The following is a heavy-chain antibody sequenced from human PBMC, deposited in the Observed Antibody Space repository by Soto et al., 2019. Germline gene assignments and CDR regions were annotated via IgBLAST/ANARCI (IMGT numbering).Heavy chain of an antibody. V-gene: IGHV3-23*01. CDR2: FSGRSGDT. Sequence: WGSLSLSCLASGFSIITHALTWVRQAPGKGLEWVSSFSGRSGDTYYADSVKGRFTISRDNSKNTLYLQMNSLRAEDTAVYYCAKNYADTAMAPWGQGTLVTVSS. D-gene: IGHD5-18*01. CDR3: AKNYADTAMAP. CDR1: GFSIITHA. J-gene: IGHJ5*02.